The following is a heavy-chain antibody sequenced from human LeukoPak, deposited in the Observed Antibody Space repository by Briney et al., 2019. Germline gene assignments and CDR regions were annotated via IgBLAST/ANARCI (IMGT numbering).Heavy chain of an antibody. V-gene: IGHV3-48*03. Sequence: GGSLRLSCAASGFTFSSYEMNGVRQAPGKGLEWVSYISSSGSTIYYADSVKGRFTISRDNAKNSLYLQMNSLRAEDTAVYYCARVAGYSSSWYRFDYWGQGTLVTVSS. CDR1: GFTFSSYE. D-gene: IGHD6-13*01. J-gene: IGHJ4*02. CDR2: ISSSGSTI. CDR3: ARVAGYSSSWYRFDY.